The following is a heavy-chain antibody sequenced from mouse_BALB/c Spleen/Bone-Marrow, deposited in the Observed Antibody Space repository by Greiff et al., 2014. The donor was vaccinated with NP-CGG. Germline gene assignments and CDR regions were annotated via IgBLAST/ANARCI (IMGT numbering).Heavy chain of an antibody. CDR3: ARWEYYAMDY. CDR2: IGPANGNT. CDR1: GFNIKDTY. Sequence: EVKLVESGAELVKPGASVKLSCTASGFNIKDTYMHWVKQRPEQGLEWIGRIGPANGNTKYDPKFQGKATITADTSSNTAYLQLCSLTSEDTAVYYCARWEYYAMDYWGQGTSVTVSS. V-gene: IGHV14-3*02. J-gene: IGHJ4*01. D-gene: IGHD4-1*01.